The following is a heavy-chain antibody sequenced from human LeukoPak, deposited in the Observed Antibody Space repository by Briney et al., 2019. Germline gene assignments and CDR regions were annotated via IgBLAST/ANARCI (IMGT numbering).Heavy chain of an antibody. Sequence: PGGSLRLSCAASGFTFCNHAVRWVRQAPGKGLEGVSGISGTGGSTHYGDSVKGRFTISRDNSKNTLYLQMNSRRVEDTALYYCAKDEASGITLTAFSDYWG. CDR1: GFTFCNHA. V-gene: IGHV3-23*01. D-gene: IGHD6-19*01. CDR2: ISGTGGST. J-gene: IGHJ4*01. CDR3: AKDEASGITLTAFSDY.